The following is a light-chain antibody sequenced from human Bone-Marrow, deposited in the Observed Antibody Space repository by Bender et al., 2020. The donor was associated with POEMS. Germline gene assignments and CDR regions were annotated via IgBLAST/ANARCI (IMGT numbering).Light chain of an antibody. CDR2: EGS. J-gene: IGLJ3*02. CDR1: SSDVGSYNF. CDR3: AVWDDSLNGWV. V-gene: IGLV2-14*02. Sequence: QPVLTQPASVSGSPGQSITISCTGTSSDVGSYNFVSWYQKHPGKAPKLMIYEGSKRPSEVPDRFSGSRSGTSASLAISGLQSEDEADYYCAVWDDSLNGWVFGGGTKLTVL.